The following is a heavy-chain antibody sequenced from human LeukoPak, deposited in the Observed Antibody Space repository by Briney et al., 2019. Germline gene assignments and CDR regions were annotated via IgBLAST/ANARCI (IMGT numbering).Heavy chain of an antibody. Sequence: SETLSLTCTVSNGSMTNNYWSWIRQPPGKGLEWIGYVYSSGSTIYIPSLKSRVTISIDTSKNQFSLKLISVTAADTAVYYCARDRYGGNYYYYGMDVWGQGTTVTVSS. CDR3: ARDRYGGNYYYYGMDV. V-gene: IGHV4-59*01. CDR1: NGSMTNNY. D-gene: IGHD4-23*01. J-gene: IGHJ6*02. CDR2: VYSSGST.